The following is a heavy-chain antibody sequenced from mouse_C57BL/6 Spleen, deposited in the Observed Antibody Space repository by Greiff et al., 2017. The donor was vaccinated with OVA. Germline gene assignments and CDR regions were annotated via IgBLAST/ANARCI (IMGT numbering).Heavy chain of an antibody. J-gene: IGHJ2*01. CDR2: ISSGSSTI. V-gene: IGHV5-17*01. Sequence: EVKLQESGGGLVKPGGSLKLSCAASGFTFSDYGMHWVRQAPEKGLEWVAYISSGSSTIYYADTVKGRFTISRDNAKNTLFLQMTSLRSEDTAMYYCADNYFDYWGQGTTLTVSS. CDR3: ADNYFDY. CDR1: GFTFSDYG.